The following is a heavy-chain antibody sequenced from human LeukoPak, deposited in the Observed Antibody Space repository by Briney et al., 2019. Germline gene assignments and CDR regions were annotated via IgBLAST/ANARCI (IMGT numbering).Heavy chain of an antibody. CDR1: GFTFSSYA. V-gene: IGHV3-23*01. CDR2: ISGSGGST. D-gene: IGHD6-13*01. J-gene: IGHJ2*01. Sequence: GGSLRLSSAASGFTFSSYAMTWVRQAPGKGLEWVSAISGSGGSTYYADSVKGRFTISRDNSKNTVYLQMNSLRAEDTAVYYCAKDLSSSWNSYFDLWGRGTLVTVSS. CDR3: AKDLSSSWNSYFDL.